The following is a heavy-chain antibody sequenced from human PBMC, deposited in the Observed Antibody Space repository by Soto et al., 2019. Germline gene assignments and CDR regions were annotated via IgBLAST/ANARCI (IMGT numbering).Heavy chain of an antibody. CDR2: ISNDGAKK. V-gene: IGHV3-30*18. CDR1: GFTFRRYG. Sequence: QVQLVESGGGVVQPGRSLRLSCAASGFTFRRYGMHWVRQSPGKGLEWLAVISNDGAKKYLADSVKGRLTISRDTSRNTMYLQMNSLSAGDTAVYYCGKDTLDCSGGDCPLYYYYGMDVWGQGTTVTVSS. D-gene: IGHD2-21*02. J-gene: IGHJ6*02. CDR3: GKDTLDCSGGDCPLYYYYGMDV.